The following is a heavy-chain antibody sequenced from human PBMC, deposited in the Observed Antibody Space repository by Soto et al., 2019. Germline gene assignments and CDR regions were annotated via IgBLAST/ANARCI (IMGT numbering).Heavy chain of an antibody. D-gene: IGHD4-17*01. J-gene: IGHJ3*02. CDR3: ARLTTVTTAGAFAI. Sequence: QVKLVQSGAEVKKPWASVKVSCKASGYTFTSYGISWVRQAPGQGLEWMGWISAYNGNTNYAQQLKGRVTMTTDTPTSAGYMELRSLRSDDTAVYYCARLTTVTTAGAFAIWGQGTMVPVSS. CDR1: GYTFTSYG. V-gene: IGHV1-18*01. CDR2: ISAYNGNT.